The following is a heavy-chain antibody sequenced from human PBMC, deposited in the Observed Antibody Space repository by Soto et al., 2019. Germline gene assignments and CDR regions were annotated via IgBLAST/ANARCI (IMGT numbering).Heavy chain of an antibody. D-gene: IGHD2-21*02. V-gene: IGHV4-39*01. CDR3: ARQRTTVVTRAYFDH. J-gene: IGHJ4*02. CDR1: GESISSSSYY. Sequence: PSETLSLTCIVSGESISSSSYYWGWIRQPPGKGLEWIGSIYYSGRTYYNPSFKSRVTISIDTSKNQFSLKLSSVTATDTAVYYCARQRTTVVTRAYFDHWGQGALLTVSS. CDR2: IYYSGRT.